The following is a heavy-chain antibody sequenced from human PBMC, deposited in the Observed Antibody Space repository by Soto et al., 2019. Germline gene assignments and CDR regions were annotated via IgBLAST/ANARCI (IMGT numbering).Heavy chain of an antibody. CDR3: ARGLHFNQHYYYMDV. D-gene: IGHD2-2*01. V-gene: IGHV4-31*03. CDR1: GCSISNGGYY. Sequence: SETLSLTCTVSGCSISNGGYYWSWLNQHPGKDLEWIGYIYYYSGTTYYNPSLKSRVTISVDASKNQFSLKLTSVTAADTAVYYCARGLHFNQHYYYMDVWGKGTTVTAP. J-gene: IGHJ6*03. CDR2: IYYYSGTT.